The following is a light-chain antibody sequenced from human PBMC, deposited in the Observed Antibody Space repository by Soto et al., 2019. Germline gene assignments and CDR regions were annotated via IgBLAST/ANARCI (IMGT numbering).Light chain of an antibody. CDR2: EGS. CDR1: SSDVGSYNL. J-gene: IGLJ2*01. CDR3: CSYAGRSTF. V-gene: IGLV2-23*01. Sequence: QSALTQPASVSGSPGQSITISCTGTSSDVGSYNLVSWYQQHPGKAPKLMIYEGSKRPSGVSNRFSGSKSGNTASLTISGLQAEDEADYYCCSYAGRSTFIGGGTKLTVL.